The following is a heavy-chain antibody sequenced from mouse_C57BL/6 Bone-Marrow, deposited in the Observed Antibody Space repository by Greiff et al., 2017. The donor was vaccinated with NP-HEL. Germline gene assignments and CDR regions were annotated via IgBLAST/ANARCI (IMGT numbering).Heavy chain of an antibody. J-gene: IGHJ1*03. CDR3: ARRRSYGYFDV. Sequence: EVMLVESGGGLVQPGGSLKLSCAASGFNFSDYYMYWVRQTPEKRLEWVAYISNGGGSTYYPDTVKGRFTISRDNAKNTLYLQMSRLKSEDTSMYYCARRRSYGYFDVWGTGTTVTVSS. CDR2: ISNGGGST. CDR1: GFNFSDYY. V-gene: IGHV5-12*01.